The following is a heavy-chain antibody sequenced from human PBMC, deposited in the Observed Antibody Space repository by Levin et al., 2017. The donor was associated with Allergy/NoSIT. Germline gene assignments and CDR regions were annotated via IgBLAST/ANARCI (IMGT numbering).Heavy chain of an antibody. CDR1: GFTFSDYY. V-gene: IGHV3-11*03. CDR3: ASHIAAHNWFDP. CDR2: ISSSSSYT. J-gene: IGHJ5*02. D-gene: IGHD6-13*01. Sequence: GESLKISCAASGFTFSDYYMSWIRQAPGKGLEWVSYISSSSSYTNYADSVKGRFTISRDNAKNSLYLQMNSLRAEDTAVYYCASHIAAHNWFDPWGQGTLVTVSS.